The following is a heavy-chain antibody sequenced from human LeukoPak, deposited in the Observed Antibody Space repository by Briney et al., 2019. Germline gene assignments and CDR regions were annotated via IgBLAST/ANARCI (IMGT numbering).Heavy chain of an antibody. Sequence: PGRSLRLSCAASGFSFSSYGMHWVRQAPGKGLEWVAVISHDGSNKYRADSVKGRFTISRDSSKNTVYLQMNRLRDEDTAVYYCAKTGWYSSTWTIDYWGQGTLVTVSS. CDR1: GFSFSSYG. J-gene: IGHJ4*02. D-gene: IGHD6-13*01. V-gene: IGHV3-30*18. CDR3: AKTGWYSSTWTIDY. CDR2: ISHDGSNK.